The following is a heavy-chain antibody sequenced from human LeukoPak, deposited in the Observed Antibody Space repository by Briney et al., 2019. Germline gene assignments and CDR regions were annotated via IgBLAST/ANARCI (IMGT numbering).Heavy chain of an antibody. D-gene: IGHD6-19*01. J-gene: IGHJ3*02. CDR3: AKSGDEIEGGGINVFDI. CDR1: GFTFSSYA. V-gene: IGHV3-23*01. CDR2: ISGSGGST. Sequence: GGSLRLSCAASGFTFSSYAMSWVRQAPGKGLEWVSAISGSGGSTYYADSVKGRFTISRDNSKNTLYLQMNSLRAEDTAVYYCAKSGDEIEGGGINVFDIWGQGKMVTVSS.